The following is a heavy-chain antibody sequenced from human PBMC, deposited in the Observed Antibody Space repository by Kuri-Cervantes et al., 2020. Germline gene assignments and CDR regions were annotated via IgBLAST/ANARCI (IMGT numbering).Heavy chain of an antibody. J-gene: IGHJ4*02. Sequence: SSQVFCKASGGTFSSYAISWVRQAPGQGLEWMGGIIPIFGTANYAQKFQGRVTITADESTSTAYMELSSLRSEDTAVYYCATFSSSWKNADDYWGQGTLVTVSS. CDR2: IIPIFGTA. D-gene: IGHD6-13*01. CDR3: ATFSSSWKNADDY. V-gene: IGHV1-69*13. CDR1: GGTFSSYA.